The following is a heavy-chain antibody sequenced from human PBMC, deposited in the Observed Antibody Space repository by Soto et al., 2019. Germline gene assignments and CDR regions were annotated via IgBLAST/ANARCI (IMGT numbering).Heavy chain of an antibody. D-gene: IGHD3-22*01. Sequence: ASVKVSCKVSGYTLTELSMHWVRQAPGKVLEWMGGFDPEDGETIYAQKFQGRVTMTEDTSTDTAYMELSSLRSEDTAVYYCATDSYYDSSGLVSYGMDVWGQGTTVTVSS. CDR1: GYTLTELS. V-gene: IGHV1-24*01. CDR3: ATDSYYDSSGLVSYGMDV. J-gene: IGHJ6*02. CDR2: FDPEDGET.